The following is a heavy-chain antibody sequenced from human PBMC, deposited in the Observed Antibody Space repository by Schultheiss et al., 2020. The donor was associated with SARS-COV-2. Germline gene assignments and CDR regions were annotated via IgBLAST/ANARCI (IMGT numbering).Heavy chain of an antibody. D-gene: IGHD3-22*01. Sequence: GGSLRLSCAASGFTFSSYEMNWVRQAPGKGLEWVSYISSSGSTIYYADSVKGRFTISRDNAKNSLYLQMNSLRAEDTAVYYCARAYRRYYYDSSGYPRGFDYWGQGTLVTVSS. CDR1: GFTFSSYE. J-gene: IGHJ4*02. CDR2: ISSSGSTI. CDR3: ARAYRRYYYDSSGYPRGFDY. V-gene: IGHV3-48*03.